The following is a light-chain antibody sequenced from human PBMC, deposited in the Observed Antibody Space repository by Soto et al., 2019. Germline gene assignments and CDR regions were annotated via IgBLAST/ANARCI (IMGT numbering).Light chain of an antibody. CDR1: QSVSGY. Sequence: EFVLTQSPATLSLSPGERATLSCRASQSVSGYLAWYQYKPGQAPRLLIYDASNRVTGIPARFSGSGFGTDFTLTISSLEPEDVAVYYCQQRVYWPTFGPGTRVDIK. CDR2: DAS. CDR3: QQRVYWPT. V-gene: IGKV3-11*01. J-gene: IGKJ3*01.